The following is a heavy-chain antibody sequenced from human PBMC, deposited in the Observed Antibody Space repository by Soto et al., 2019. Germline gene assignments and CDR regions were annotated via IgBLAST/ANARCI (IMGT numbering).Heavy chain of an antibody. CDR1: GGSFSGYY. V-gene: IGHV4-34*01. D-gene: IGHD6-13*01. J-gene: IGHJ4*02. CDR2: INHSGST. Sequence: QVQLQQWGAGLLKPSETLSLTCAVYGGSFSGYYWSWIRQPPGKGLEWIGEINHSGSTNYNPSLKSRVPISVDTSKNQFSLKLSSVTAADTAVYYCATRAAAGTNYWGQGTLVTVSS. CDR3: ATRAAAGTNY.